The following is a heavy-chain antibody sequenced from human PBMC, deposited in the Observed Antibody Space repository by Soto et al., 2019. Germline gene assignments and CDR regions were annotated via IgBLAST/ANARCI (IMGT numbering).Heavy chain of an antibody. Sequence: QLQLVESGGGVVQPGRSLRLSCAASGFTFSNYIMHWVRQAPGKGLEWVAFISYDGSNKDYADSVKGGFTISSDNSKNSLYLQLSSLRPEDTAVYYCAGGDTYYALGVWGQGTTVTVSS. J-gene: IGHJ6*02. CDR3: AGGDTYYALGV. CDR1: GFTFSNYI. CDR2: ISYDGSNK. V-gene: IGHV3-30-3*01. D-gene: IGHD2-21*01.